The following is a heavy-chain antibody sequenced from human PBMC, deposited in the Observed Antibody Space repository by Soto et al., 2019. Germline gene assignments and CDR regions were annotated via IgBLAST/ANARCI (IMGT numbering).Heavy chain of an antibody. J-gene: IGHJ6*02. D-gene: IGHD3-3*01. CDR2: INAGNGNT. Sequence: GASVKLSCKASGYTFSSYAMHWVRQAPGQRLEWMGWINAGNGNTKYSQKFQGRVTMTRDTSTSTVYMELSSLRSEDTAVYYCARGRTPLLTWSGYYRVYYYYGMDVWGQGTTVTVSS. CDR3: ARGRTPLLTWSGYYRVYYYYGMDV. V-gene: IGHV1-3*01. CDR1: GYTFSSYA.